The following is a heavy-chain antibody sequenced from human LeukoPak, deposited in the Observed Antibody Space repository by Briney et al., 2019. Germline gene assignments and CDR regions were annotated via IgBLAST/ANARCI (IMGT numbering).Heavy chain of an antibody. CDR2: IYPDDSDT. J-gene: IGHJ3*01. CDR1: GYTFTDYW. V-gene: IGHV5-51*01. Sequence: GGSLLISCKASGYTFTDYWIGWVRQLPGKGLEWMGIIYPDDSDTRYSPSFDGQVTISADKSVSTAYLQWGSLKASDTAMYYCAKTYYYGSGSPADAFDVWGQGTVVTISS. D-gene: IGHD3-10*01. CDR3: AKTYYYGSGSPADAFDV.